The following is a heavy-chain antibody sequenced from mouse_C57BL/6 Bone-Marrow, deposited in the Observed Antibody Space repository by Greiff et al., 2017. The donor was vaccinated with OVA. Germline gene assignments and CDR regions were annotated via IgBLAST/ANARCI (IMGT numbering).Heavy chain of an antibody. V-gene: IGHV3-6*01. CDR3: AITTVPYYFDY. J-gene: IGHJ2*01. CDR1: GYSITSGYY. Sequence: EVKLQESGPGLVKPSQSLSLTCSVTGYSITSGYYWNWIRQFPGNKLEWMGYISYDGSNNYNPSLKNRITITRDTSKNQFFLKLNSVTTEDTATYYCAITTVPYYFDYWGQGTTLTVSS. CDR2: ISYDGSN. D-gene: IGHD1-1*01.